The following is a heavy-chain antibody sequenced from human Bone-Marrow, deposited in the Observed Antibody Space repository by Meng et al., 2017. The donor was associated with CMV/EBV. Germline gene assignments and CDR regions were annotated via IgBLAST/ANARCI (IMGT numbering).Heavy chain of an antibody. CDR1: GFTFSSYW. D-gene: IGHD6-6*01. J-gene: IGHJ6*02. CDR3: ASSSSSAPYYYYGMDV. CDR2: INSDGSST. V-gene: IGHV3-74*01. Sequence: GGSLRLSCAASGFTFSSYWMHWVRQAPGKGLVWVSRINSDGSSTSYADSVKGRFTISRDNAKNTLYLQMNSLRAEDTAVYYCASSSSSAPYYYYGMDVWDQGTTVTVSS.